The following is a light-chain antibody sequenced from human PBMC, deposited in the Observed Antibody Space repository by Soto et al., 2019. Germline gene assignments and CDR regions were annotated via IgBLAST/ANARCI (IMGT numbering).Light chain of an antibody. CDR3: QQFNSYPYT. V-gene: IGKV1-13*02. Sequence: AIQLTQSPSSLSASVGDRVTITCRASQGISSALAWYQQKPGKAPKILIYDASSSESGVPSRFRGSGSGTDFTLTISSLQPEDFATYYCQQFNSYPYTFGQGTKLEIE. CDR1: QGISSA. CDR2: DAS. J-gene: IGKJ2*01.